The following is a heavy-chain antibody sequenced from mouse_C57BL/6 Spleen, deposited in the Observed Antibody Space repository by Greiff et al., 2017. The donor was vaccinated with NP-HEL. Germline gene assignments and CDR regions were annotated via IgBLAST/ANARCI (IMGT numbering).Heavy chain of an antibody. Sequence: QVQLQQPGAELVMPGASVKLSCKASGYTFTSYWMHWVKQRPGQGLEWIGEIDPSDSYTNYNQKFKGKSTLTVDKSSSTAYMQLSSLTSEDSAVYYCARGAGKVFAYWGQGTLVTVSA. D-gene: IGHD3-3*01. J-gene: IGHJ3*01. CDR1: GYTFTSYW. CDR3: ARGAGKVFAY. CDR2: IDPSDSYT. V-gene: IGHV1-69*01.